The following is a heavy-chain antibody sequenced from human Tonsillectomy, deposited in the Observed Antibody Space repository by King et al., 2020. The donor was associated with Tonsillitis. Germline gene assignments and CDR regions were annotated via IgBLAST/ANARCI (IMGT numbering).Heavy chain of an antibody. CDR2: IHYSGST. Sequence: VQLQESGPGLVKPSETLSLTCTVSGGSISSYYWSWIRQPPGKGLEWIGYIHYSGSTNYNPSLKSRVTISVDTSKNQFSPRLSSVTAADTAVYYCARTSSYFDYWGQGTLVTVSS. CDR3: ARTSSYFDY. CDR1: GGSISSYY. J-gene: IGHJ4*02. V-gene: IGHV4-59*01.